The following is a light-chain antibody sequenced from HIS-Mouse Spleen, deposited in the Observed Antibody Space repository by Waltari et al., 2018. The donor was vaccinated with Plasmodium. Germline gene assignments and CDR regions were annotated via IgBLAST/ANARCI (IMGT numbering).Light chain of an antibody. CDR2: QDS. V-gene: IGLV3-1*01. CDR1: KVGYQS. Sequence: SYELTQPPSVSVSPGQTASITCSGAKVGYQSACWYQQKPGQSPVLVIYQDSKRPSGIPERFSGSNSGNTATLTISGTQAMDEADYYCQAWDSSTVVFGGGTKLTVL. CDR3: QAWDSSTVV. J-gene: IGLJ2*01.